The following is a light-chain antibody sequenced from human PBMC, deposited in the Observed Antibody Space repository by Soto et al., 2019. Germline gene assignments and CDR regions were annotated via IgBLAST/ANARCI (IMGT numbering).Light chain of an antibody. CDR3: AAWDDSLFYV. CDR2: DDN. V-gene: IGLV1-44*01. CDR1: NSNIGTNS. Sequence: QSVLTQPPSGSRTPGQRVTISCSGSNSNIGTNSVNWYQQLPGTAPKLLIYDDNQRPSGVPDRFSASKSGTSASLAISGLQSEDETEYSCAAWDDSLFYVFGSGTKLTVL. J-gene: IGLJ1*01.